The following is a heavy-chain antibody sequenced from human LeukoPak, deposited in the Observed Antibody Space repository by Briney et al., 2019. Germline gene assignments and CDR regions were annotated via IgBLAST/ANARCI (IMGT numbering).Heavy chain of an antibody. CDR1: GYSFTSYW. J-gene: IGHJ4*02. CDR2: IYPGDSDT. D-gene: IGHD4-17*01. V-gene: IGHV5-51*01. Sequence: GESLKISCKGSGYSFTSYWIGWVRQMPGKGLEWMGIIYPGDSDTRYSPSFQGQVTISADKSISTAYLQWSSLKASDTATYYCARPRGGGDYPGNYFDYWGQGTLVTVSS. CDR3: ARPRGGGDYPGNYFDY.